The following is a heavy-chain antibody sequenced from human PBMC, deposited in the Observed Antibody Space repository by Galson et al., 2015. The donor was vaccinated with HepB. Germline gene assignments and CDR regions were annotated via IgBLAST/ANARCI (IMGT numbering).Heavy chain of an antibody. D-gene: IGHD3-16*01. CDR3: ARMLPASDYGMDV. V-gene: IGHV5-51*03. CDR1: GYSFTSYW. Sequence: QSGAVEKKPGESLKSSCKGSGYSFTSYWIGWVRQMPGKGLEWMGIIYPGDSDTRYSPSFQGQVTISADKSISTAYLQWISLKGSDTAMYYCARMLPASDYGMDVWGQGTTVTVSS. CDR2: IYPGDSDT. J-gene: IGHJ6*02.